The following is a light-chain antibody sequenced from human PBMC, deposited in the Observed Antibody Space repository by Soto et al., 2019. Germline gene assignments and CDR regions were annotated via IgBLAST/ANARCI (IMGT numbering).Light chain of an antibody. V-gene: IGKV1-8*01. J-gene: IGKJ1*01. CDR3: QQYDSYPRT. Sequence: AIRMTQSPSSFSASTGDRVTITCRASQGISSYLAWYQQKPGKAPKLLIYAASTLQSGVPSRFSGSGSGTDFTLTISCLQSEDCATYYWQQYDSYPRTGGQGTKVEIK. CDR2: AAS. CDR1: QGISSY.